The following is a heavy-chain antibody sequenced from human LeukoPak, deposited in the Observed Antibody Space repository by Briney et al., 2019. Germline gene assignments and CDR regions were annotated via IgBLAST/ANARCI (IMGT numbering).Heavy chain of an antibody. Sequence: SETLSLTCSVSDGSVSNHYWSWIRQPPGKGLDWIGYIYYTGSTNYKPSLKSRVTISVDTSKNQFSLKLSSLTAADTAVYYCARDSEAKGFDYWGQGALVTVSS. J-gene: IGHJ4*02. CDR3: ARDSEAKGFDY. CDR2: IYYTGST. V-gene: IGHV4-59*02. CDR1: DGSVSNHY.